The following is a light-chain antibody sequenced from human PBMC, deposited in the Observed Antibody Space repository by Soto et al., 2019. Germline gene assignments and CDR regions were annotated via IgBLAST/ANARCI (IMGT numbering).Light chain of an antibody. Sequence: EIVLTQSPGTLSLSPGERATLSCRASQSVSSSYLAWYQQKPGQAPRLVIYGASSRATGIPDRFSGSGSGTDFTLTISRLEHEDVAVYYCQQGSTFGQGTKLEIK. CDR1: QSVSSSY. V-gene: IGKV3-20*01. CDR2: GAS. J-gene: IGKJ2*01. CDR3: QQGST.